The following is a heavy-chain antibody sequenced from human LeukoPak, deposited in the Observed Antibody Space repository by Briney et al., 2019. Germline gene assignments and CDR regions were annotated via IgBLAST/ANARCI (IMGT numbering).Heavy chain of an antibody. CDR2: IYYSGSA. V-gene: IGHV4-39*01. CDR1: GGSISSSNYY. D-gene: IGHD3-22*01. J-gene: IGHJ4*02. Sequence: PSETLSLTCTVSGGSISSSNYYWGCIGQPPGKGLEWIGSIYYSGSAYYNPSLKSRVTISVDTSKNQFSLKLSSVTAADTAVYYCARGSGYYYGDFDYWGQGTLVTVSS. CDR3: ARGSGYYYGDFDY.